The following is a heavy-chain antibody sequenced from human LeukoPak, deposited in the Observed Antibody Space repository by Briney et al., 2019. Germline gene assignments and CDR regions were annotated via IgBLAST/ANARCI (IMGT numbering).Heavy chain of an antibody. V-gene: IGHV3-21*01. D-gene: IGHD4-17*01. Sequence: GGSLRLSCAASGFTFTTYTMNWVRQAPGEGLEWVSSITSSSYIHYADSMRGRFTISRDNAKNSLYLQMSSLRAEDTAVYYCARDRYGDYAVDYWGQGTLVTVSS. CDR2: ITSSSYI. CDR3: ARDRYGDYAVDY. CDR1: GFTFTTYT. J-gene: IGHJ4*02.